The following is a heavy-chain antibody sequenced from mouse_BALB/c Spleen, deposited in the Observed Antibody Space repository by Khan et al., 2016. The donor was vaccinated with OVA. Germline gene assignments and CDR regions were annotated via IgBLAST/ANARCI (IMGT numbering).Heavy chain of an antibody. CDR3: SRGSTMMSWFAY. J-gene: IGHJ3*01. D-gene: IGHD2-4*01. CDR2: IFPGDGTT. Sequence: QVQLQQSGAELVKPGASVKLSCKASGYTFTGYDINWVRQRPEQGLEWIGRIFPGDGTTTYNEKFKGKATMTTDKSSSTAYMQLSRLTSGDSAVYFCSRGSTMMSWFAYWGQGTLVTVAA. V-gene: IGHV1-85*01. CDR1: GYTFTGYD.